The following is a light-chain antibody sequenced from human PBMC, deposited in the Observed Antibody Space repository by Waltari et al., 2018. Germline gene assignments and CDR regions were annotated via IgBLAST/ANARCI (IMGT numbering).Light chain of an antibody. V-gene: IGKV1-39*01. CDR3: QQSYCPPLT. CDR2: SAS. Sequence: CLASKSISIELNWDQQKAGKAPKLLLYSASSLQSGVPSRFSGSGSGTDFALTISSLQPEHFATYYCQQSYCPPLTFGPVTKVDIK. J-gene: IGKJ3*01. CDR1: KSISIE.